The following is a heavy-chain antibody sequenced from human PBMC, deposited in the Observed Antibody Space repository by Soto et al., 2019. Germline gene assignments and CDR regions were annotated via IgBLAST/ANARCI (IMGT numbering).Heavy chain of an antibody. D-gene: IGHD6-13*01. CDR3: ARNYIAAAGYYYYGMDV. V-gene: IGHV4-59*08. CDR2: IYYSGST. CDR1: GGSISSYY. Sequence: SETLSLTCTVSGGSISSYYWSWIRQPPGKGLEWIGYIYYSGSTNYNPSLKSRVTISVDTSKNQFSLKLSSVTAADTAVYYCARNYIAAAGYYYYGMDVWGQGTTVTVS. J-gene: IGHJ6*02.